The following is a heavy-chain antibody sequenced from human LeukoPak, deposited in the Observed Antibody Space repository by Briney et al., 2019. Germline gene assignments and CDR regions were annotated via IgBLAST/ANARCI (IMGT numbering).Heavy chain of an antibody. CDR2: INPSGGST. Sequence: ASVKVSCKASGYTFTSYYMHWVRQAPGQGLEWMGIINPSGGSTSYAQKFQGRVTMTRDTSISTAYMELSRLRSDDTAVYYCASTPDCTNGVCYPQATDYWGQGTLVTVSS. D-gene: IGHD2-8*01. CDR1: GYTFTSYY. J-gene: IGHJ4*02. V-gene: IGHV1-46*01. CDR3: ASTPDCTNGVCYPQATDY.